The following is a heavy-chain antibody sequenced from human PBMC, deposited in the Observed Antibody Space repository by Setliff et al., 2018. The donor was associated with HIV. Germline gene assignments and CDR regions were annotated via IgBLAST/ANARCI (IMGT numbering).Heavy chain of an antibody. CDR1: GGSISSGDYY. J-gene: IGHJ3*02. V-gene: IGHV4-30-4*08. CDR2: IYYSGST. CDR3: ARNPCSGGSCPDAFDI. Sequence: LSLTCTVSGGSISSGDYYWSWIRQPPGKGLEWIGYIYYSGSTYYNPSLKSRVTISVDTSKNQFSLKLSSVTAADTAVYYCARNPCSGGSCPDAFDIWGQGTMVTVSS. D-gene: IGHD2-15*01.